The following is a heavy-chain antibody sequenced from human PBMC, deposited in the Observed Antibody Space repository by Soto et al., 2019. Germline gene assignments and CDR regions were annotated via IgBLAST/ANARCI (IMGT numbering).Heavy chain of an antibody. CDR1: GGTFSTYA. Sequence: QVQLEQSGAEVKQPGSSVRVSCKTSGGTFSTYAINWVRQAPGQGLEWMGAIIPPFGTAHYSQTFQGRVTITADESTSTAYMKLSSLRYDDTAVYFCARPKGTYSSGYYYFDFWGQGTLVTVSS. CDR2: IIPPFGTA. CDR3: ARPKGTYSSGYYYFDF. V-gene: IGHV1-69*01. J-gene: IGHJ4*02. D-gene: IGHD6-19*01.